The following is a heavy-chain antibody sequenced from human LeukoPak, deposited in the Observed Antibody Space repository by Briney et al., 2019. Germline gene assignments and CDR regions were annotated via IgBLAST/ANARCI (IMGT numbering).Heavy chain of an antibody. Sequence: SETLSLTCTVSGGSITSYDWTWIRQLPGKGLEWIGYIYHSGTTNYNPSLKSRVTISVDTSKDQFSLKMSSVTAADTAVYYCAQKAPFSPSYSQQWGQGTLVTVSS. CDR1: GGSITSYD. J-gene: IGHJ1*01. CDR3: AQKAPFSPSYSQQ. V-gene: IGHV4-59*01. D-gene: IGHD2/OR15-2a*01. CDR2: IYHSGTT.